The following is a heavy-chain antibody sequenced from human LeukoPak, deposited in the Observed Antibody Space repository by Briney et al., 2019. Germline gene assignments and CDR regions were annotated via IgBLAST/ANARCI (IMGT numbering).Heavy chain of an antibody. J-gene: IGHJ3*02. CDR1: GGTFSSYA. Sequence: ASVKVSCKAPGGTFSSYAISWVRQAPGQGLEWMGWISPYSGGTKNAQNFQGRVTMTRDTSIRTAYMELSRLKSDDSAVYYCARSGYYYDTSGFERVYAFDSWGQGTMVTVSS. CDR3: ARSGYYYDTSGFERVYAFDS. D-gene: IGHD3-22*01. V-gene: IGHV1-2*02. CDR2: ISPYSGGT.